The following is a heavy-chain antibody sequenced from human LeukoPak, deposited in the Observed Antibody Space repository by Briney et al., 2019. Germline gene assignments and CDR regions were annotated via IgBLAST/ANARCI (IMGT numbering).Heavy chain of an antibody. Sequence: PSQTLSLTCTVSGGSISSGDYYWRWLRQPPGTGLEWIGYIYYSGSTYYNPSLKSRVTISVDTSKNQFSLKLSSVTAADTAVYYCARYNEPAGFDYWGQGTLVTVSS. V-gene: IGHV4-30-4*01. CDR2: IYYSGST. D-gene: IGHD2-2*01. J-gene: IGHJ4*02. CDR3: ARYNEPAGFDY. CDR1: GGSISSGDYY.